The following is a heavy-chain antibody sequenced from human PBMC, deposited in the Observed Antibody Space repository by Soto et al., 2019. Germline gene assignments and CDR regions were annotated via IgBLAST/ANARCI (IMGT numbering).Heavy chain of an antibody. J-gene: IGHJ2*01. CDR3: ARGGYYDSSGYCDFDL. Sequence: QVQLVQSGAEVKKPGSSVKVSCKASGGTFSSYTISWVRQAPGQGLEWMGRIIPILGIANYAQKFQGRVTITADKSTSTAYMELSSLRSEDTAVYYCARGGYYDSSGYCDFDLWGRGTLVTVSS. CDR2: IIPILGIA. V-gene: IGHV1-69*02. CDR1: GGTFSSYT. D-gene: IGHD3-22*01.